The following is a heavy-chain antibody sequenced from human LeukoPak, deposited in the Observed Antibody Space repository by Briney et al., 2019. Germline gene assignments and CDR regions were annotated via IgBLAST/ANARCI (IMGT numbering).Heavy chain of an antibody. D-gene: IGHD5-18*01. J-gene: IGHJ4*02. CDR3: ARDLGQVWSQHYFDS. CDR1: GYTFTSYG. Sequence: ASVKVSCKASGYTFTSYGISWVRQAPGQGLEWMGWTSVYNGNTNYAQKLQGRVTMTTDTSTNTAYMELRSLRSDDTAVYYCARDLGQVWSQHYFDSWGQGTLVTVSS. V-gene: IGHV1-18*04. CDR2: TSVYNGNT.